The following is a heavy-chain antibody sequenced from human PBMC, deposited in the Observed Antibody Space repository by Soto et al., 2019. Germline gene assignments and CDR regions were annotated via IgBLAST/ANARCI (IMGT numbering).Heavy chain of an antibody. J-gene: IGHJ4*02. CDR1: GFSLTTSGVG. CDR3: AHRVLRTVFGLVTTTAIYFYF. V-gene: IGHV2-5*02. CDR2: IYWDDDK. Sequence: QITLNESGPTVVRPTETLTLTCRFSGFSLTTSGVGVGWIRQSPGKAPEWLALIYWDDDKRYSASLKSRLTITTDTSKNHVVLTVSDLDPMDTATYYCAHRVLRTVFGLVTTTAIYFYFWGQGTPVAVSS. D-gene: IGHD3-3*01.